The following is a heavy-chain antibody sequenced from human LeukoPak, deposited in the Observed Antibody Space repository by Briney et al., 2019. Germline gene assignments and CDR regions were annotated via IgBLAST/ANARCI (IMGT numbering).Heavy chain of an antibody. Sequence: ASVKVSCKGSGYTFTKSYIHWVRQAPGQRLEWMGLINPGGDNTKYAQNFQGRVTMTSDTSARTVYMELSSLRSEDTAIYYCARIRDGYNDAYDIWGQGTVVTVPS. D-gene: IGHD5-24*01. CDR2: INPGGDNT. J-gene: IGHJ3*02. V-gene: IGHV1-46*01. CDR1: GYTFTKSY. CDR3: ARIRDGYNDAYDI.